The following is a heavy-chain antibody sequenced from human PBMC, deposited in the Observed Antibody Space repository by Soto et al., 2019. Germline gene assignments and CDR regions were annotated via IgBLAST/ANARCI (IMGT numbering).Heavy chain of an antibody. D-gene: IGHD4-4*01. Sequence: ASVNVSCKCSGYTFTSYSIHWVRQAPGQRLECMGWINAGNGNTKYSQKFQGRVTITRDTSASTAYMELSSLRSEDTAVYYCARGLQWGYYYYGMDVWGQGTTVTVSS. CDR1: GYTFTSYS. CDR3: ARGLQWGYYYYGMDV. J-gene: IGHJ6*02. CDR2: INAGNGNT. V-gene: IGHV1-3*01.